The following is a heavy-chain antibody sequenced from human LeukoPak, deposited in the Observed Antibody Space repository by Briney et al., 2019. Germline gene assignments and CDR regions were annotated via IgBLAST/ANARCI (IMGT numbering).Heavy chain of an antibody. CDR3: TKGGWLQPPTDY. V-gene: IGHV3-30*18. D-gene: IGHD5-24*01. CDR1: GFTFSSYG. J-gene: IGHJ4*02. Sequence: PGGCLRLACAVAGFTFSSYGMHWVRQAAGKGLEWAGVISYEGSNKYYADSVKGRCTSSRDSAQNTLYLPMNSLRAEDAAVYFCTKGGWLQPPTDYWGQGTLVTVSS. CDR2: ISYEGSNK.